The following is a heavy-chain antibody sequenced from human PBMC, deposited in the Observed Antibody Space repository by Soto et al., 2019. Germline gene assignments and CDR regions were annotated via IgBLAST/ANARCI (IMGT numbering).Heavy chain of an antibody. D-gene: IGHD4-17*01. J-gene: IGHJ4*02. CDR1: GYTFTGYY. CDR3: ARAPIDYYGDYPNYYFDY. Sequence: ASVKVSCKASGYTFTGYYMHWVRQAPGQGLEWMGWINPNSGGTNYAQKFQGWVTMTRDTSISTAYMELSRLRSDDTAVYYCARAPIDYYGDYPNYYFDYWGQGTLVTVSS. CDR2: INPNSGGT. V-gene: IGHV1-2*04.